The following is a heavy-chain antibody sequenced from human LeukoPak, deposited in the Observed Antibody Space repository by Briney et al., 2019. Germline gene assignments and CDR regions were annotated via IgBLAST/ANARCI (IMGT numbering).Heavy chain of an antibody. J-gene: IGHJ6*03. CDR1: GFTFDDYG. Sequence: PGGSLRLSCAASGFTFDDYGMSWVRQAPGKGLEWVSGINWNGGSTGYADSVKGRFTISRDNAKNSLYLQMNSLRAEDTALYYCAGCSTYYYYYMDAWGKGTTVTVSS. D-gene: IGHD1-26*01. CDR3: AGCSTYYYYYMDA. V-gene: IGHV3-20*04. CDR2: INWNGGST.